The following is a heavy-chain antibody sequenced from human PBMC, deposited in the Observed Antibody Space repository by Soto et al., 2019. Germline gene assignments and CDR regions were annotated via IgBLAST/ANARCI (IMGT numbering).Heavy chain of an antibody. Sequence: EMQLLESGGGLVQPGGSLRLSCAASGFTFSSYAMSWVRQAPGKGLEWVSAISGSGGSTYYADSVKGRFTISRDNSKNTLYLQMNSLRAEDTAVYYCAKGGYYGDSRHYYFDYWGQGTLVTVSS. D-gene: IGHD4-17*01. CDR1: GFTFSSYA. J-gene: IGHJ4*02. CDR2: ISGSGGST. V-gene: IGHV3-23*01. CDR3: AKGGYYGDSRHYYFDY.